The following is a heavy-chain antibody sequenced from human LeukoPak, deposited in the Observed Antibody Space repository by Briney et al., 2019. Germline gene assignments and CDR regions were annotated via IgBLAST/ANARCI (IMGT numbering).Heavy chain of an antibody. V-gene: IGHV4-39*01. J-gene: IGHJ5*02. CDR2: IYYSGST. Sequence: SETLSLTCTVSGGSISSSSYYWGWIRQPPGKGLEWIGSIYYSGSTYYNPSLKSRVTISVDTSKNQFSLKLSSVTAADTAVYYCARRGSSWYPLNWFDPWGQGTLVTVSS. CDR1: GGSISSSSYY. D-gene: IGHD6-13*01. CDR3: ARRGSSWYPLNWFDP.